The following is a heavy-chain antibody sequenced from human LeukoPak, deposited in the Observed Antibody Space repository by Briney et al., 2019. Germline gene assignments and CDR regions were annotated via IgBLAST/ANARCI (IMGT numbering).Heavy chain of an antibody. J-gene: IGHJ4*02. CDR3: AKDRPGNWGSGTFDY. Sequence: GGSLRLSCAASGFTFSSYAMSWVRQAPGKGLEWVSAISGSGGSTYYADSVKGRFTISRDNTKNTLYLQMNSLRAEDTAVYYCAKDRPGNWGSGTFDYWGQGTLVTVSS. D-gene: IGHD7-27*01. CDR2: ISGSGGST. CDR1: GFTFSSYA. V-gene: IGHV3-23*01.